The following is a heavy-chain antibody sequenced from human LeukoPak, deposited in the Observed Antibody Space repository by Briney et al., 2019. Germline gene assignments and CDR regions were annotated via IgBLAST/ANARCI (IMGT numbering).Heavy chain of an antibody. CDR1: GGSFSGYY. V-gene: IGHV4-34*01. Sequence: SETLSLTCAVYGGSFSGYYWSWIRQPPGKGLEWIGEINHSGSTNYNPSLKSRVTISVDTSKNQFSLKLSSVTAADTAVYYCAKGRTRSYRRLKLSDYFDYWGQGTLVTVSS. CDR2: INHSGST. D-gene: IGHD1-26*01. CDR3: AKGRTRSYRRLKLSDYFDY. J-gene: IGHJ4*02.